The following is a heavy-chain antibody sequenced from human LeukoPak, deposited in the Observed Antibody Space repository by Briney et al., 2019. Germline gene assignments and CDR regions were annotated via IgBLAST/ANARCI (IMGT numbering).Heavy chain of an antibody. V-gene: IGHV4-61*02. Sequence: SETLSLTCTVSGNSISSGDNYWSWIRQPAGKGLEWIGRIYTSGSTNYNPSLKSRVTISGDTSKNQVSLMLSSVTAADTAVYYCAREILYSGAFEIWGQGTMVTVSS. CDR1: GNSISSGDNY. D-gene: IGHD2-15*01. CDR2: IYTSGST. CDR3: AREILYSGAFEI. J-gene: IGHJ3*02.